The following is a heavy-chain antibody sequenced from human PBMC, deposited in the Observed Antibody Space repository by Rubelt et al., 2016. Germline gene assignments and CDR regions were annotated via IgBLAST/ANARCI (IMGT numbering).Heavy chain of an antibody. Sequence: GSIYYSGSTYYNPSLKSRVTISVDTSKNQFSLKLSSVTAADTAVYYCARAYCSSTSCYTDAFDIWGQGTMVTVSS. CDR3: ARAYCSSTSCYTDAFDI. J-gene: IGHJ3*02. CDR2: IYYSGST. V-gene: IGHV4-39*01. D-gene: IGHD2-2*02.